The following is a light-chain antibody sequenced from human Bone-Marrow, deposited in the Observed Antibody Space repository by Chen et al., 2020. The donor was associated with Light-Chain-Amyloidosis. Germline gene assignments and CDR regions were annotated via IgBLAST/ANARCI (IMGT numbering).Light chain of an antibody. J-gene: IGKJ3*01. V-gene: IGKV1-39*01. Sequence: DIQMTQSPSSLSASVGDRVTITCRASQDIVTYLNLYQQKPGKAPNLLIYSTSNLQSGVPSRFSGSGSGTDFTLTISSLQPEDAATYYCQQSYSIPLFTFGPGTKVDIK. CDR1: QDIVTY. CDR3: QQSYSIPLFT. CDR2: STS.